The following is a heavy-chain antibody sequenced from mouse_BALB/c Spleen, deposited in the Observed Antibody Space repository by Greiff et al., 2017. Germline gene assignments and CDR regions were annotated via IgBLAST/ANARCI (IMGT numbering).Heavy chain of an antibody. D-gene: IGHD2-14*01. CDR2: ISNGGGST. J-gene: IGHJ4*01. V-gene: IGHV5-12-2*01. Sequence: EVQLVESGGGLVQPGGSLKLSCAASGFTFSSYTMSWVRQTPEKRLEWVAYISNGGGSTYYPDTVTGRFTISRDNNKNTLYLQMSSLKSEDTAVYYCAGGDRYDDYAMDYWGQGTSVTVSS. CDR1: GFTFSSYT. CDR3: AGGDRYDDYAMDY.